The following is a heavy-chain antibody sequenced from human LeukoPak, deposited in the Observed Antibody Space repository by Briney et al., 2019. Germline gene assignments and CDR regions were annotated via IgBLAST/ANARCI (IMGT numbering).Heavy chain of an antibody. J-gene: IGHJ2*01. D-gene: IGHD1-26*01. V-gene: IGHV3-23*01. CDR1: GVTLSTYA. CDR2: ISSSGSGDNT. Sequence: GGSLRLSCAASGVTLSTYAMSWARQAPGKGLEWVSGISSSGSGDNTYYADSVKGRFTISRDSSKNTLFLHMNTLRAEDTAIYYCAKDRTVGASYWYLDLWGRGTLVTVSS. CDR3: AKDRTVGASYWYLDL.